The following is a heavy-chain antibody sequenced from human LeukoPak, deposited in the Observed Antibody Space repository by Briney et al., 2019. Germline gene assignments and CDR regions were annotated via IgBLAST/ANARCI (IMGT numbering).Heavy chain of an antibody. D-gene: IGHD6-19*01. Sequence: SVKVSCKASGGTFGSYAISWVRQAPGQGLEWMGRIIPIFGTANYAQKFQGRVTITTDESTSTAYMELSSLRSEDTAVYYCASSGVGGWYYFDYWGQGTLVTVSS. J-gene: IGHJ4*02. CDR1: GGTFGSYA. CDR2: IIPIFGTA. V-gene: IGHV1-69*05. CDR3: ASSGVGGWYYFDY.